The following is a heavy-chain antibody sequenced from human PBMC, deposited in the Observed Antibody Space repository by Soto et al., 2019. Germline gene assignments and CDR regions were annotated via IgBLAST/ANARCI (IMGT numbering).Heavy chain of an antibody. D-gene: IGHD6-13*01. V-gene: IGHV1-69*04. CDR1: GYTFTNFG. J-gene: IGHJ5*02. CDR2: IIAYLGII. CDR3: ARDTPPNDQLVLGWFDP. Sequence: SVKVSCKASGYTFTNFGISWVRQAPGQGLEWMGRIIAYLGIINYAQKFQGRVTITADKSTSTAYMELSSLRSEDTAVFYCARDTPPNDQLVLGWFDPWGQGTLVTVSS.